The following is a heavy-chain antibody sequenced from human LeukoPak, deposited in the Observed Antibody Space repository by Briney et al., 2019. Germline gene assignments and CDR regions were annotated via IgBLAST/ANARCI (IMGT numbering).Heavy chain of an antibody. CDR2: IYYSGST. Sequence: PSETLSLTCTVSGGSISSGGYYWSWIRQHPGKGLEWIGYIYYSGSTNYNPSLKSRVTISVDTSKNQFSLKLSSVTAADTAVYYCARRFVDSSGWYSIRGAFDIWGQGTMVTVSS. CDR1: GGSISSGGYY. J-gene: IGHJ3*02. CDR3: ARRFVDSSGWYSIRGAFDI. V-gene: IGHV4-61*08. D-gene: IGHD6-19*01.